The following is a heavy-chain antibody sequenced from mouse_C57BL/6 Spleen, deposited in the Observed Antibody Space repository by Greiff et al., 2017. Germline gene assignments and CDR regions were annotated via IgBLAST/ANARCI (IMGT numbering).Heavy chain of an antibody. V-gene: IGHV7-3*01. CDR1: GFTFTDYY. D-gene: IGHD1-1*01. J-gene: IGHJ2*01. CDR2: IRNKANGYTT. Sequence: EVNVVESGGGLVQPGGSLSLSCAASGFTFTDYYMSWVRQPPGKALEWLGFIRNKANGYTTEYSASVNGRFTISKDNYQSILYLQMNALRAEDSATYYCARSPTITTEVAPFDYWGQGTTLTVSS. CDR3: ARSPTITTEVAPFDY.